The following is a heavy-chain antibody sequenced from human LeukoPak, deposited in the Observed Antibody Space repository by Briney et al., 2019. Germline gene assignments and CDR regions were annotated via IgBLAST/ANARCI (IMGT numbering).Heavy chain of an antibody. CDR1: GFTFSIYW. Sequence: GSLRLSCEASGFTFSIYWMTWVRQAQGKGLEWVANIKPDGSEKYYVDSVKGRFTISRDNPKNSLYLQMNSLTAEDTGVYYCARDGRTFPHWGQGTLVTVSS. CDR2: IKPDGSEK. CDR3: ARDGRTFPH. D-gene: IGHD2/OR15-2a*01. V-gene: IGHV3-7*04. J-gene: IGHJ4*02.